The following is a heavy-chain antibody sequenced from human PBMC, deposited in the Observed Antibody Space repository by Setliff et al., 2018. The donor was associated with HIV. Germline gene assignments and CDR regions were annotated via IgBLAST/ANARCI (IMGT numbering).Heavy chain of an antibody. D-gene: IGHD2-21*02. V-gene: IGHV4-31*03. CDR3: ARAVCGGDCYFRLYWFDP. CDR2: IYYSGST. Sequence: SETLSLTCTVSGASISSAYYYRGWIRQHPGKRLEWIGYIYYSGSTYYNPSLSSRVTISVDTSKNQFSLRLSSVTAADTAVYYCARAVCGGDCYFRLYWFDPWGQGTMVTVSS. J-gene: IGHJ5*02. CDR1: GASISSAYYY.